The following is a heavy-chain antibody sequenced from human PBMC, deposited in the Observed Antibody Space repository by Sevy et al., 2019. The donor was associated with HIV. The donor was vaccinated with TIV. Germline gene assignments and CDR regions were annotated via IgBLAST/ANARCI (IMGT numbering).Heavy chain of an antibody. CDR2: ISGSGGST. D-gene: IGHD3-22*01. V-gene: IGHV3-23*01. CDR1: GFTFSSYA. Sequence: GESLKISCAASGFTFSSYAMSWVRQAPGKGLEWVSAISGSGGSTYYADSVKGRFTISRDNSKNTLYLQMNSLRAEDTAVYYCAKASSGYYLSGFDYWGQGTLVTVSS. CDR3: AKASSGYYLSGFDY. J-gene: IGHJ4*02.